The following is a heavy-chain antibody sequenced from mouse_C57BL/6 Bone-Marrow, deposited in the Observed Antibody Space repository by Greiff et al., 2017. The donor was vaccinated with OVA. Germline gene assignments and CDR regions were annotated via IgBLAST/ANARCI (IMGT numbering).Heavy chain of an antibody. CDR2: IYPRSGNT. Sequence: QVQLKESGAELARPGASVKLSCKASGYTFTSYGISWVKQRPGQGLEWIGEIYPRSGNTYYNEKFTGKATLTAATSSSTAYMERRSLTSDDSTVYFCARNPYSYWYFDVWGTGTTVTVSS. J-gene: IGHJ1*03. CDR1: GYTFTSYG. D-gene: IGHD2-10*01. CDR3: ARNPYSYWYFDV. V-gene: IGHV1-81*01.